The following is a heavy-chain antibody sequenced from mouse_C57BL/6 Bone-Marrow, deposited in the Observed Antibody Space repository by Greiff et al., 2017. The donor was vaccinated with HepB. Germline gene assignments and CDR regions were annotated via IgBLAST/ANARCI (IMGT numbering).Heavy chain of an antibody. CDR3: TSDVGSFAY. J-gene: IGHJ3*01. V-gene: IGHV14-4*01. CDR2: IDPENGDT. Sequence: EVQLQQSGAELVRPGASVKLSCTASGFNIKDDYMHWVKQRPEQGLEWIGWIDPENGDTEYASKFQGKATITADTSSNTAYLQLSSLTSRDTAVYYCTSDVGSFAYWGQGTLVTVSA. D-gene: IGHD2-3*01. CDR1: GFNIKDDY.